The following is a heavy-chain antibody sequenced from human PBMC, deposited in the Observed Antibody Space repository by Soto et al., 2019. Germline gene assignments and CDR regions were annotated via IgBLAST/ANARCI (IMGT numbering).Heavy chain of an antibody. CDR3: AKSRGAGWHFDY. CDR1: GFTFSSYA. V-gene: IGHV3-23*01. Sequence: DVRLLESGGGLVQPEGSLRLSCAASGFTFSSYAMGWVRQGPGKGLEWVAVVGIGGSTHYTDSARGRFTISRDNSTNSLSLQMNSPTAEDTAVYFCAKSRGAGWHFDYWGQGALVTVSS. J-gene: IGHJ4*02. CDR2: VGIGGST. D-gene: IGHD2-15*01.